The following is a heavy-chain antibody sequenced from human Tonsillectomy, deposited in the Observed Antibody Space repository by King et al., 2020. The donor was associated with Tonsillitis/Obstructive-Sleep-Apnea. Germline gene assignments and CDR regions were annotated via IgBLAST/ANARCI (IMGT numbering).Heavy chain of an antibody. V-gene: IGHV3-23*04. Sequence: VQLVESGGGLVQPGGSLRLSCAASGFTFRSYAMSGVRQAPGKGLEWVSGISGSGGSTYYADSVKGAFTISRDNSKNTLYLQMNSLRAEDTAVYYCSKVRGIAAAGTQAFDIWGQGTMVTVSS. CDR1: GFTFRSYA. CDR3: SKVRGIAAAGTQAFDI. D-gene: IGHD6-13*01. CDR2: ISGSGGST. J-gene: IGHJ3*02.